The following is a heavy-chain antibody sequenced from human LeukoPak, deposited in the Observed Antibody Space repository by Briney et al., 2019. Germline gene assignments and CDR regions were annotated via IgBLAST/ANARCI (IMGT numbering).Heavy chain of an antibody. CDR3: AAALVGASSELET. CDR2: IYPGDSDT. V-gene: IGHV5-51*01. J-gene: IGHJ5*02. Sequence: GESLKISCKGSGYSFTSYWIGWVRQMPGKGLEWMGIIYPGDSDTRYSPSFQGQVTISADESISTAYLQWSSLKASDTAMYYCAAALVGASSELETWGQGTLVTVAS. D-gene: IGHD1-26*01. CDR1: GYSFTSYW.